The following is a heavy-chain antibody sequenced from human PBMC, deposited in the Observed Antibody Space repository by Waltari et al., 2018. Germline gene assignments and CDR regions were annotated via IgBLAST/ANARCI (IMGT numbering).Heavy chain of an antibody. Sequence: VQLVESGGTLIQPGGSLRLSCAISGVAVSANVFTWVRQAPGKGLEWIGSIYYSGSTYYNPSLKSRVTISVDTSKNQFSLKLSSVTAADTAVYYCARLGGSYDYWGQGTLVTVSS. V-gene: IGHV4-59*05. J-gene: IGHJ4*02. CDR1: GVAVSANV. CDR3: ARLGGSYDY. D-gene: IGHD1-26*01. CDR2: IYYSGST.